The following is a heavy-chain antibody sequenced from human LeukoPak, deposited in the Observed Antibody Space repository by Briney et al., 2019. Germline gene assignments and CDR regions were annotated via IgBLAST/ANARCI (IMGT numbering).Heavy chain of an antibody. J-gene: IGHJ4*02. CDR2: IKTDGSEK. D-gene: IGHD6-19*01. CDR3: ARVPPYSSGSGVFDY. V-gene: IGHV3-7*01. CDR1: GFTFNNHW. Sequence: QPGGSLRLSCVVSGFTFNNHWMSWVRQAPGKGPEWVATIKTDGSEKYYVDSVEGRFTISRDNAKNTMYLQMNSLRAEDTAVYYCARVPPYSSGSGVFDYWGQGTPVTVS.